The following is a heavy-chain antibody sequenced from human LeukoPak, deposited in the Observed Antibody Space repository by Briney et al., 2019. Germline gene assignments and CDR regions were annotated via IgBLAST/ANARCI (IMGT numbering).Heavy chain of an antibody. V-gene: IGHV1-8*01. CDR2: MNPNSGNT. Sequence: SVKVSCKASGYTFTSYDINWVRQATGQGLEWMGWMNPNSGNTGYAQKFQGRVTITADESTSTAYMELSSLRSEDTAVYYCARRGYSGYDPFDYWGQGTLVTVSS. D-gene: IGHD5-12*01. CDR1: GYTFTSYD. J-gene: IGHJ4*02. CDR3: ARRGYSGYDPFDY.